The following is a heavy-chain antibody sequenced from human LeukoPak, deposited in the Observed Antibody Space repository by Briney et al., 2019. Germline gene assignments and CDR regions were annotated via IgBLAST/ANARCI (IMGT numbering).Heavy chain of an antibody. Sequence: SETLSLTCAVYGGSFSGYYWSWIRQPPGKGLEWIGEINHSGSTNYNPSLKSRVTISVDTSKNQFSLKLSSVTAADTAVYYCATRVTSEYFDYWGQGTLVTASS. CDR3: ATRVTSEYFDY. CDR2: INHSGST. D-gene: IGHD4-17*01. J-gene: IGHJ4*02. V-gene: IGHV4-34*01. CDR1: GGSFSGYY.